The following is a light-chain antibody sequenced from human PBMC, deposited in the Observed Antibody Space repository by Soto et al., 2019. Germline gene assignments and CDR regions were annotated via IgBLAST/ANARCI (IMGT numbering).Light chain of an antibody. CDR2: DAS. CDR1: QDISNF. V-gene: IGKV1-33*01. J-gene: IGKJ2*01. Sequence: DIQMTQSPSSLSASVGDRVTITCQASQDISNFLNWYQQTPGKAPKLVIYDASTLQTGVPSRFRGSGSGTDFTFTIASLQPEDFGTYFCQQSYSTLTYTFGQGTKVDIK. CDR3: QQSYSTLTYT.